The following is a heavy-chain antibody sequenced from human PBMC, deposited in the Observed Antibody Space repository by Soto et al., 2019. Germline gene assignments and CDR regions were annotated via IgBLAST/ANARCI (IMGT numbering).Heavy chain of an antibody. V-gene: IGHV4-59*01. CDR3: AALDGALDY. Sequence: PSETLSLTCTVSGDSFSSYYWTWIRQPPGKRLEWVAYIFHTGNTNYNPSLKSRVTISVDTSKNQFSLKLRSVTPADTAVYYSAALDGALDYWGPGTLVTVSS. CDR1: GDSFSSYY. J-gene: IGHJ4*02. D-gene: IGHD3-10*01. CDR2: IFHTGNT.